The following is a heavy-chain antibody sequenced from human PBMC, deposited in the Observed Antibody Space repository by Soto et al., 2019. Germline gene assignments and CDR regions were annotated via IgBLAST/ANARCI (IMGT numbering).Heavy chain of an antibody. CDR1: GFTFNNYA. V-gene: IGHV3-23*01. Sequence: EVQLLESGGGLVQPGGSLRLSCAASGFTFNNYAMTWVRQAPGKGLEWVSAISGGGDTTSYADSVKGRFTVARDGSKKMWYMQISSRRAEDTARYDCAKGGGGSGCIAPRVDFWGQGTMVTVCS. J-gene: IGHJ4*02. CDR3: AKGGGGSGCIAPRVDF. D-gene: IGHD3-10*01. CDR2: ISGGGDTT.